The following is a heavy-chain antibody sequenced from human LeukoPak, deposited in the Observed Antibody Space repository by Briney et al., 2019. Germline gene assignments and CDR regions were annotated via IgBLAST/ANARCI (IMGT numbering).Heavy chain of an antibody. CDR3: AELGITMIGGV. CDR1: GFTFSTYW. J-gene: IGHJ6*04. CDR2: IKRDGSEK. V-gene: IGHV3-7*01. Sequence: GGSLRLSCAASGFTFSTYWMTWVRQAPGKGLEWVANIKRDGSEKYFVDSVKGRFTISRDNAKNSLYLQMNSLRAEDTAVYYCAELGITMIGGVWGKGTTVTISS. D-gene: IGHD3-10*02.